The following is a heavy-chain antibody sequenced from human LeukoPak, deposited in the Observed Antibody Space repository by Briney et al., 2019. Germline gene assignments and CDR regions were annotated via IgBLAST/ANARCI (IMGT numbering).Heavy chain of an antibody. CDR3: AREVQGLRVTGNWFDP. V-gene: IGHV4-61*08. D-gene: IGHD1-20*01. J-gene: IGHJ5*02. CDR1: GGSISSGGYY. CDR2: IYYSGST. Sequence: SQTLSLTCTVSGGSISSGGYYWSWIRQPPGKGLEWIGYIYYSGSTNYNPSLKSRVTISVDTSKNQFSLKLSSVTAADTAVYYCAREVQGLRVTGNWFDPWGQGTLVTVSS.